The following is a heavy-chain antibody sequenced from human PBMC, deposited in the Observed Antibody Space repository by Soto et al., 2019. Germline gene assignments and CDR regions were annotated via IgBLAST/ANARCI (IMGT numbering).Heavy chain of an antibody. CDR3: VKGGYDFWSGYYIWFDP. Sequence: GGSLRLSCSASGFTFSSYAMHWVRQAPGKGLEYVSAISSNGGSTYYADSVKGRLTISRDNSKNTLYLQMSSLRAEDTAVYYCVKGGYDFWSGYYIWFDPWGQGTPVTVSS. CDR1: GFTFSSYA. J-gene: IGHJ5*02. V-gene: IGHV3-64D*06. CDR2: ISSNGGST. D-gene: IGHD3-3*01.